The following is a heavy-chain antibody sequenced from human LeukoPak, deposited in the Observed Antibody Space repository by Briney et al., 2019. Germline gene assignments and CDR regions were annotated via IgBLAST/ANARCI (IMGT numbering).Heavy chain of an antibody. CDR3: AKAPRFNTAMAKNYFDY. CDR2: ISGSGGST. CDR1: GFTFSSYA. J-gene: IGHJ4*02. V-gene: IGHV3-23*01. Sequence: GGSLRLSCAASGFTFSSYAMSWVRQAPGKGLEWVSAISGSGGSTYYADSVKGRFAISRDNSKNTLYLQMNSLRAEDTAVYYCAKAPRFNTAMAKNYFDYWGQGTLVTVSS. D-gene: IGHD5-18*01.